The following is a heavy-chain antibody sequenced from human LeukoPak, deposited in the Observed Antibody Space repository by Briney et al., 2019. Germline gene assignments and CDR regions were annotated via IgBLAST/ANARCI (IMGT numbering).Heavy chain of an antibody. CDR3: AKDAPKYYYDSSGYHDAFHI. CDR1: GFTSSSYG. J-gene: IGHJ3*02. V-gene: IGHV3-23*01. Sequence: GGSLRLSCAASGFTSSSYGMSWVRQAPGKGLEWVSAISGSGGSTYYADSVKGRFTISRDNSKNTLYLQMNSLRAEDTAVYYCAKDAPKYYYDSSGYHDAFHIWGQGTMVTVSS. CDR2: ISGSGGST. D-gene: IGHD3-22*01.